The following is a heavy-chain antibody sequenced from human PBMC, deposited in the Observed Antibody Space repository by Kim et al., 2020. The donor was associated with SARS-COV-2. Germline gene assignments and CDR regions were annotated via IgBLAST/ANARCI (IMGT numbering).Heavy chain of an antibody. CDR2: ISYDGRNK. Sequence: GGSLRLSCAASGLNFDDSAMNWVRQAPGKGLEWLAVISYDGRNKDYVDSVKGRFTISRDNSKRTLFLQMNSLRVEDTGVYYCARGNYHESLRLSDYYNGMDVWGQGTTVTVSS. D-gene: IGHD3-22*01. V-gene: IGHV3-30-3*01. CDR3: ARGNYHESLRLSDYYNGMDV. CDR1: GLNFDDSA. J-gene: IGHJ6*02.